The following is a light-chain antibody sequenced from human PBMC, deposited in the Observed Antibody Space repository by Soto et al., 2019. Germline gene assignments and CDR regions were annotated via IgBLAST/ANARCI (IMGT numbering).Light chain of an antibody. V-gene: IGLV1-40*01. Sequence: QSVLTQPPSVSGAPGQRVTISCTGSDSNIGARYHVHWYQQLPGKAPRLIIYGNSNRPSGVPDRFSGSKSGSSASLAITGLQAEDEADYYCQSYVSTLSGSEVFGTGTKVTVL. CDR3: QSYVSTLSGSEV. J-gene: IGLJ1*01. CDR1: DSNIGARYH. CDR2: GNS.